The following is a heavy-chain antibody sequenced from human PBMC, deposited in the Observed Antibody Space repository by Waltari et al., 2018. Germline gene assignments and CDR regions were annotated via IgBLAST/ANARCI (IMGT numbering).Heavy chain of an antibody. CDR1: GGTFSSYA. V-gene: IGHV1-69*12. CDR2: IIPIFGTA. J-gene: IGHJ4*02. CDR3: ARGSRATGGYPYYFDY. D-gene: IGHD2-8*02. Sequence: QVQLVQSGAEVKKPGSSVKVSCKASGGTFSSYAISWVRQDPGQGLEWMGGIIPIFGTANYAQKFQGRVTITADESTSTAYMELSSLRSEDTAVYYCARGSRATGGYPYYFDYWGQGTLVTVSS.